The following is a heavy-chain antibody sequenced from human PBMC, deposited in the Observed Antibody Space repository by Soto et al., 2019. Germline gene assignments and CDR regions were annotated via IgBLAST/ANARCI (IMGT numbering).Heavy chain of an antibody. Sequence: GGSLRLSCAASGFILRDNWMNWVRQAPGKGRKGVANIKEDGTEKNYVVSVKGRFTISRDHAKNFLYLQMNSLIVEDTAVYYCARDFFCDGVKCILGYFQQCGQGTPVTVSS. J-gene: IGHJ1*01. CDR3: ARDFFCDGVKCILGYFQQ. V-gene: IGHV3-7*03. CDR1: GFILRDNW. CDR2: IKEDGTEK. D-gene: IGHD2-21*01.